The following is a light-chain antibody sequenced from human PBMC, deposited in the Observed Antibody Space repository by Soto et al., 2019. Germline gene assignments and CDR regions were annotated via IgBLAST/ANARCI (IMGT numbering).Light chain of an antibody. CDR3: QQYGSSPPT. J-gene: IGKJ4*01. CDR2: GAS. Sequence: EIVLTQSPGTLSLSPGERATLSCRASQSVSSSYVAWYQLKPGQAPRLFIYGASSRATGIPDRFSGSGSGTDFTLSISRLEREDFAVSYCQQYGSSPPTLGGGTKVEIK. CDR1: QSVSSSY. V-gene: IGKV3-20*01.